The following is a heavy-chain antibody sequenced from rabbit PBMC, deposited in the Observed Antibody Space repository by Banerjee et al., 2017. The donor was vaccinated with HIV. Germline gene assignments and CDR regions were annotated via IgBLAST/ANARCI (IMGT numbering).Heavy chain of an antibody. CDR1: GLSFSSGLP. J-gene: IGHJ4*01. Sequence: QLVESGGGLVQPGGSLALTCKASGLSFSSGLPMCWVRQAPGKGLEWIASVDTGDGSTYYASWVNGRFTISLDNAQNTVFLQMTSLTDADTATYFCAMFFSNSGYYRDLWGPGTLVTVS. CDR2: VDTGDGST. D-gene: IGHD1-1*01. CDR3: AMFFSNSGYYRDL. V-gene: IGHV1S47*01.